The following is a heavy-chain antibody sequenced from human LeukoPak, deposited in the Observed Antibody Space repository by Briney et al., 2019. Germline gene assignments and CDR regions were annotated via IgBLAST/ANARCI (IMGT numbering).Heavy chain of an antibody. CDR3: ARVGNSGEFDF. CDR1: GYTFSDYG. Sequence: ASVKVSCKTSGYTFSDYGLTWVRQAPGQGPEWLGWVTGFNGKTNYARRVEDRLILTTDTSTSTGTLDLRGLRADDTAVYYCARVGNSGEFDFWGQGTLVTVSS. CDR2: VTGFNGKT. V-gene: IGHV1-18*01. J-gene: IGHJ4*02. D-gene: IGHD3-10*01.